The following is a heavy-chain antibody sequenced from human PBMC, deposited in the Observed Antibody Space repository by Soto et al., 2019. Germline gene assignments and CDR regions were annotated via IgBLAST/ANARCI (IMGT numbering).Heavy chain of an antibody. CDR3: TRGCFAELAQYYYYGLDV. J-gene: IGHJ6*02. CDR1: GFSFGDYG. CDR2: IRSAAYGGTA. D-gene: IGHD3-10*01. V-gene: IGHV3-49*03. Sequence: SLRLSCTTSGFSFGDYGMSWFRQAPGKGLECVGFIRSAAYGGTAEYAASVKGRFTLSRDDAKSIAYLEMNSLKNEDTAVYYCTRGCFAELAQYYYYGLDVWGQGTTVTVS.